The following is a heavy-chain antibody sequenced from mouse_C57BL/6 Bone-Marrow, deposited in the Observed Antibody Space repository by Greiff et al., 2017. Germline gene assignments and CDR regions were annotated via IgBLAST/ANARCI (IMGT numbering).Heavy chain of an antibody. D-gene: IGHD1-1*01. V-gene: IGHV1-15*01. CDR3: TKITTVVANYAMDY. CDR1: GYTFTDYE. Sequence: QVTLKVSGAELVRPGASVTLSCKASGYTFTDYEMHWVKQTPVHGLEWIGAIDPETGGTAYNQKFKAKAILTADKSSSTAYMELRSLTSEDSAVYYCTKITTVVANYAMDYWGQGTSVTVSS. CDR2: IDPETGGT. J-gene: IGHJ4*01.